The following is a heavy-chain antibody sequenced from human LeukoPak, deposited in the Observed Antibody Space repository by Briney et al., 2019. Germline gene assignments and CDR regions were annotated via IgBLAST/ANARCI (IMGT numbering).Heavy chain of an antibody. J-gene: IGHJ3*02. V-gene: IGHV3-7*01. CDR1: GFTFSSYW. CDR2: IKQDGSEK. CDR3: AKALGYCSSTSCSDAFDI. D-gene: IGHD2-2*01. Sequence: GGSLRLSCAASGFTFSSYWMSWVRQAPGKGLEWVANIKQDGSEKYYVDSVKGRFTISRDNSKNTLYLQMNSLRAEDTAVYYCAKALGYCSSTSCSDAFDIWGQGTMVTVSS.